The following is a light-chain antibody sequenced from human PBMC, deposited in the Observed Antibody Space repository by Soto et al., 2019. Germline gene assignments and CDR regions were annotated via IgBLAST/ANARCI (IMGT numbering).Light chain of an antibody. CDR3: GTWDSSLSAGV. CDR2: DNN. CDR1: GPNIGNNY. J-gene: IGLJ3*02. Sequence: QSVLTQPPSVSAAPGQRVTISCSGSGPNIGNNYVPWYQQLPGTAPKLLIYDNNKRPSGIPDRFSGSKSGTSATLGITGLQTGDEADYYCGTWDSSLSAGVFGGGTKLTVL. V-gene: IGLV1-51*01.